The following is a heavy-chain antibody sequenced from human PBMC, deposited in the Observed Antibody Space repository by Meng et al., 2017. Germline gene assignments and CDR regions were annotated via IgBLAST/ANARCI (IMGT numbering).Heavy chain of an antibody. Sequence: GESLKISCAASGFTFDDYGMSWVRQAPGKGLEWVSGINWNGGSTGYADSVKGRFTISRDNAKNSLYLQMDSLRAEDTAVYYCARTPTVTTYGYWGQGALVTVSS. V-gene: IGHV3-20*04. CDR3: ARTPTVTTYGY. J-gene: IGHJ4*02. D-gene: IGHD4-17*01. CDR1: GFTFDDYG. CDR2: INWNGGST.